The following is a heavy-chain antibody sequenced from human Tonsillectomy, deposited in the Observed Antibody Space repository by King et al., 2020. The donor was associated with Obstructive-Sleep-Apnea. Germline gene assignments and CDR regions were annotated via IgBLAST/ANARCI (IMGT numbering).Heavy chain of an antibody. D-gene: IGHD5-24*01. CDR2: ISAYNGNT. Sequence: VQLVESGAEVKKPGASVKVSCKASGYTFTNYGITWVRQAPGQGPEWMGWISAYNGNTNYAQKLQGRVTMTTDTSTSTAYMELRSLRSDATAVYYCARVGGGYNLDFYYGMDVWGQGTTVTVSS. J-gene: IGHJ6*02. CDR3: ARVGGGYNLDFYYGMDV. V-gene: IGHV1-18*01. CDR1: GYTFTNYG.